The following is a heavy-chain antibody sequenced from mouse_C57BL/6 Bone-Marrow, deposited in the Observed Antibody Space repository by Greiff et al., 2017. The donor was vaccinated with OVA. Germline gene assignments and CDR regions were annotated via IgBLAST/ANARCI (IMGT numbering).Heavy chain of an antibody. V-gene: IGHV5-2*01. D-gene: IGHD2-10*02. J-gene: IGHJ4*01. CDR1: EYEFPSHY. CDR3: ARQGPRGAMDY. Sequence: EVKLQESGGGLVQPGESLKLSCESNEYEFPSHYMSWVRKTPEKRLELVAAINSDGGSTYYPDTMERRFIISRDNTKKTLYLQMSSLGSEDTALYYWARQGPRGAMDYWGQGTSVTVSS. CDR2: INSDGGST.